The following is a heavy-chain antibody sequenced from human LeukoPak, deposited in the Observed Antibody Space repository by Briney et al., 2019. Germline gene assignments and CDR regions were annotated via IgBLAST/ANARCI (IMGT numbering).Heavy chain of an antibody. CDR2: IYYSGST. CDR3: ARGFVVVPAAIYWYFDL. V-gene: IGHV4-38-2*02. D-gene: IGHD2-2*02. CDR1: GYSISSGYY. Sequence: KASETLSLTCSVSGYSISSGYYWGWIRQPPGKGLEWIGSIYYSGSTYYNPSLKSRVTISVDTSKNQFSLKLLSVTAADTAVYYCARGFVVVPAAIYWYFDLWGRGTLVTVSS. J-gene: IGHJ2*01.